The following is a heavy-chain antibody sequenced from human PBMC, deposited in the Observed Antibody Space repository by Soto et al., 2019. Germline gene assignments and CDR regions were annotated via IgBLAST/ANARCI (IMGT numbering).Heavy chain of an antibody. CDR1: GFTFSSYG. CDR3: ARDGTGTPNYYYYMDV. Sequence: GGSLRLSCAASGFTFSSYGMHWVRQAPGKGLEWVAVIWYDGSNKYYADSVKGRFTISRDNSKNTLYLQMNSLRAEDTAVYYCARDGTGTPNYYYYMDVWGKGTTVTVSS. D-gene: IGHD1-1*01. J-gene: IGHJ6*03. V-gene: IGHV3-33*01. CDR2: IWYDGSNK.